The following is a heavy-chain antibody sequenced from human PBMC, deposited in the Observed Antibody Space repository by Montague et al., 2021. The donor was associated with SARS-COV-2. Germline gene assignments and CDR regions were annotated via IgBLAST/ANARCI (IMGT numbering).Heavy chain of an antibody. V-gene: IGHV3-9*01. Sequence: SLRLSCAASGFTFDDYAMHWVRQAPGKGLEWVSGISWNSGSIGYADSVKGRFTISRDSAKNSLYLQMNSLRAEDTALYYCMGNSSGWYPMYWGQGTLVTVSS. CDR3: MGNSSGWYPMY. CDR1: GFTFDDYA. J-gene: IGHJ4*02. CDR2: ISWNSGSI. D-gene: IGHD6-19*01.